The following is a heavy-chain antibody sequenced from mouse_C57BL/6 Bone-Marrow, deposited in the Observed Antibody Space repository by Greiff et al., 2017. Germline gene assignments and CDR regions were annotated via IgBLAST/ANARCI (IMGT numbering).Heavy chain of an antibody. J-gene: IGHJ4*01. V-gene: IGHV1-26*01. CDR1: GYTFTDYY. CDR3: ARPPIYYDYDYYAMDY. Sequence: EVKLQESGPQLVKPGASVKISCKASGYTFTDYYMNWVKQSHGKSLEWIGDINPNNGGTSYNQKFKGKATLTVDKSSSTAYMELRSLTSEDSAVYYCARPPIYYDYDYYAMDYWGQGTSVTVSS. CDR2: INPNNGGT. D-gene: IGHD2-4*01.